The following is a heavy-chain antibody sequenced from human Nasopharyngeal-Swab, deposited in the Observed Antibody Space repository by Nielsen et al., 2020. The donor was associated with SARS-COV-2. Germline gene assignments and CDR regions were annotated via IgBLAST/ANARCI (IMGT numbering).Heavy chain of an antibody. CDR1: GFTFSAYN. J-gene: IGHJ4*02. CDR2: ISRRSDTT. CDR3: AKDRGGLVGAGYFDY. Sequence: GESLKISCAASGFTFSAYNINWVRQAPGKGLEWVSYISRRSDTTYYADSVKSRFTISRDNSKNTLYLQMNSLRAEDTAVYYCAKDRGGLVGAGYFDYWGQGTLVTVSS. V-gene: IGHV3-23*01. D-gene: IGHD1-26*01.